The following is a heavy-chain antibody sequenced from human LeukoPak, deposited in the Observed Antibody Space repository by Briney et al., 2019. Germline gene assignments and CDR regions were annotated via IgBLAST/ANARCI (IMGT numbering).Heavy chain of an antibody. Sequence: SETLSLTCTVSGGSLSSYYWSWIRQPPGKGLEWIGYIYYSGSTNYNPSLKSRVTISVDTSKNQFSLKLSSVTTADTAVYYCARDAGYSSGYYYDYWGQGTLVTVSS. V-gene: IGHV4-59*01. CDR2: IYYSGST. CDR1: GGSLSSYY. CDR3: ARDAGYSSGYYYDY. J-gene: IGHJ4*02. D-gene: IGHD3-22*01.